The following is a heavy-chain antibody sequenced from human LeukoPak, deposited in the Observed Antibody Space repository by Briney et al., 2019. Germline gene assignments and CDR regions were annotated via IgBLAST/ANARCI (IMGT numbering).Heavy chain of an antibody. J-gene: IGHJ6*03. CDR3: AIGGVKERYSPSGCYMDV. D-gene: IGHD2-8*02. CDR1: GFTFSSYW. CDR2: IKQDGSEQ. V-gene: IGHV3-7*01. Sequence: GGSLRLSCAASGFTFSSYWMSWVRQAPGKRLEWGANIKQDGSEQYYVASVTGRFTISKDDAKSSLDLKMNSVRAEDTAVYYCAIGGVKERYSPSGCYMDVWGKGTTVAVSS.